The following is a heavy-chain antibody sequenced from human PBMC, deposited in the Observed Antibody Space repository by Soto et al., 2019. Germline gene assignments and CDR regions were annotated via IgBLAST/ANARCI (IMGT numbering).Heavy chain of an antibody. J-gene: IGHJ3*02. CDR1: GFTFSSYA. V-gene: IGHV3-23*01. CDR2: ISGSGGGT. CDR3: AKEHLQWELGKAFDI. Sequence: EVQLLESGGGLVQPGGSLRLSCAASGFTFSSYAMSWVRQAPGKGLEWVSTISGSGGGTYYADSVKGRFTISRDNSKNTLYLQMNGLRAEDTVLYYCAKEHLQWELGKAFDIWGQGTMVTVSS. D-gene: IGHD1-26*01.